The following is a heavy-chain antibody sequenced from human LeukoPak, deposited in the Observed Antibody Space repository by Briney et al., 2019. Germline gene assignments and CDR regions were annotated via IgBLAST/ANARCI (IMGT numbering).Heavy chain of an antibody. J-gene: IGHJ5*02. CDR2: IYYSGST. CDR1: GGSISSYY. CDR3: AREKDIVVVPAAIREGGWFDP. Sequence: PSETLSLTCTVSGGSISSYYWSWIRQPPGKGLEWIGYIYYSGSTYYNPSLKSRVTISVDTSKNQFSLKLSSVTAADTAVYYCAREKDIVVVPAAIREGGWFDPWGQGTLVTVSS. V-gene: IGHV4-59*12. D-gene: IGHD2-2*02.